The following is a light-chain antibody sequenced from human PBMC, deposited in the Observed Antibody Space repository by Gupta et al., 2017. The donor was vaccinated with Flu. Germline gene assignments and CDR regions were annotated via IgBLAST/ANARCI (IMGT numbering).Light chain of an antibody. V-gene: IGKV3-20*01. CDR2: GAS. Sequence: EIVLTQFPGTLSLSPGERATLSCRASQSVSNSYLAWYQQKPGQAPRLLIYGASSRATGIPDRFSGSGFGTDFTLTISRLEPEDFAVYYCQQYGNSPPYSFGQGTKLEIK. CDR1: QSVSNSY. J-gene: IGKJ2*03. CDR3: QQYGNSPPYS.